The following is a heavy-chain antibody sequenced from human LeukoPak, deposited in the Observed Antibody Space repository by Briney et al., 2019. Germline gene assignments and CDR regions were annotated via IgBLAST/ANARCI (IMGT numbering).Heavy chain of an antibody. J-gene: IGHJ4*02. V-gene: IGHV1-46*01. CDR1: GYTFTSYY. CDR2: INPSGGST. D-gene: IGHD6-13*01. Sequence: AASVKVSCKASGYTFTSYYMHWVRQAPGQGLEWMGIINPSGGSTSYAQKFQGRVTMTRDTSTSTVYMELSSLRSEDTAVYYCARDPESIAAADQTGDYFDYWGQGTLVTVSS. CDR3: ARDPESIAAADQTGDYFDY.